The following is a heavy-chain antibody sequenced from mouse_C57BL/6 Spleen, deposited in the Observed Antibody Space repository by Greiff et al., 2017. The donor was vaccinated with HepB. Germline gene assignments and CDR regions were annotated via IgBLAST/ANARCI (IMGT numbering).Heavy chain of an antibody. CDR1: GFNIKDYY. V-gene: IGHV14-2*01. J-gene: IGHJ4*01. Sequence: EVQLQQSGAELVKPGASVKLSCTASGFNIKDYYMHWVKQRTEQGLEWIGRIDPEDGEPKYAPKFQGKATITADTSSNTAYLQLSSLTSEDTAVYYCARSRLRGDAMDYWGQGTSVTVSS. D-gene: IGHD2-4*01. CDR3: ARSRLRGDAMDY. CDR2: IDPEDGEP.